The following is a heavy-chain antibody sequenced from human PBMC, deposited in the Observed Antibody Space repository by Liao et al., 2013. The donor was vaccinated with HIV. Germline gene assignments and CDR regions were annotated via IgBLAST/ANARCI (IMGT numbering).Heavy chain of an antibody. CDR2: VFTSGST. CDR3: ARGGXVVPGTIYGWYFDL. Sequence: QVQLQESGPGLVKPSQTLSLTCSVSGGSINNGTSYWSWIRQPAGKGLEWIGRVFTSGSTNYNTSLKTRVTISLDTAKNQFSLNLSSVTAADTALYYCARGGXVVPGTIYGWYFDLWGRGTLVTVSS. V-gene: IGHV4-61*02. CDR1: GGSINNGTSY. J-gene: IGHJ2*01. D-gene: IGHD1-14*01.